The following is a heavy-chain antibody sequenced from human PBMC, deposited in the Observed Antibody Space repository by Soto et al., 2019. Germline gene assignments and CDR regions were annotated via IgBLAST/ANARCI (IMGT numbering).Heavy chain of an antibody. D-gene: IGHD3-10*01. Sequence: QVRLVQSGAEVKKPGASVKVSCKASGFDFTDHYIHWVRQAPGQGLEWMGIISPDGGSTRYSQKFQARITITRDTSTSTGYMELSSLRSEDTAIYYCARAPRGGVIIVITWAQIDYWGQGTLVTVSS. CDR3: ARAPRGGVIIVITWAQIDY. V-gene: IGHV1-46*01. J-gene: IGHJ4*02. CDR1: GFDFTDHY. CDR2: ISPDGGST.